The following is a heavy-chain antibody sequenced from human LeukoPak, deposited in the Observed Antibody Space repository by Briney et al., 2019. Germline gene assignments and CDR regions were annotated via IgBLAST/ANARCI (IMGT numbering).Heavy chain of an antibody. CDR1: GFTFSSYA. V-gene: IGHV3-23*01. D-gene: IGHD5-24*01. J-gene: IGHJ4*02. CDR3: AKATLATTYFDR. Sequence: PGGSLRLSCAASGFTFSSYAMSWVRQAPGKGLEWVSAISGGGTTTFYADSVKGRFTISRDNSKNTLYLQMNSLRADDTAVYYCAKATLATTYFDRWGQGTLVTVSS. CDR2: ISGGGTTT.